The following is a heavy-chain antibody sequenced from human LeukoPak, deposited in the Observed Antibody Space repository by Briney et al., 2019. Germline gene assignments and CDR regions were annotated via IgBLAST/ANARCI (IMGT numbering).Heavy chain of an antibody. V-gene: IGHV1-2*02. CDR3: ARPPDILTGENFDY. J-gene: IGHJ4*02. Sequence: ASVKVSCKASGYTFTGYYMHWVRQAPGRGLEWMGWINPNSGGTNYAQKFYARVTMTRDTSISTAYMELSRLRSDDTAVFYCARPPDILTGENFDYWGQGTLVTVSS. D-gene: IGHD3-9*01. CDR2: INPNSGGT. CDR1: GYTFTGYY.